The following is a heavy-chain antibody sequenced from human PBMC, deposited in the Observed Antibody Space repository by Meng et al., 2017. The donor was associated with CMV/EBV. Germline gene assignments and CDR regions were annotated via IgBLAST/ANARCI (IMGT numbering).Heavy chain of an antibody. CDR2: IWYDGNNK. D-gene: IGHD3-22*01. V-gene: IGHV3-33*01. Sequence: LTVGSYGREWVRQGPGKGVRCVAFIWYDGNNKYYADSVKGRFTISRDNSKNTLYLQMNSLRAEDTAVYYCAAAIVVVPTPWRFGMDVWGQGTTVTVSS. CDR1: LTVGSYG. J-gene: IGHJ6*02. CDR3: AAAIVVVPTPWRFGMDV.